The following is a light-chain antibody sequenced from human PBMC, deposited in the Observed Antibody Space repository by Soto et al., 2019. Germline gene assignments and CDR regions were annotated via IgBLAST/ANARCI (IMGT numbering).Light chain of an antibody. J-gene: IGKJ5*01. CDR2: DSS. CDR3: QQYSNWPPIT. CDR1: LSVSIH. V-gene: IGKV3-15*01. Sequence: GRATLSCRASLSVSIHFAWYQQKPGQAPRLLIYDSSIRATGIPARFSGSGSGTEFTLTISSLQSEDFAVYYCQQYSNWPPITFGQGTRLEIK.